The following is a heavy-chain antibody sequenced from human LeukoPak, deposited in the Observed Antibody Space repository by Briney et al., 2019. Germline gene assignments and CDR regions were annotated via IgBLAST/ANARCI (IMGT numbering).Heavy chain of an antibody. D-gene: IGHD2-15*01. CDR2: ISSSGSTI. J-gene: IGHJ4*02. V-gene: IGHV3-48*03. CDR1: GFTFSSYE. Sequence: PGGSLRLSCAASGFTFSSYEMNWVRQAPGKGLEWVSYISSSGSTIYYADSVKGRFTISRDNAKNSLYLQMNSLRAEDTAVYYCARVDCSGGSCYWGGSYWGQGTLVTVSS. CDR3: ARVDCSGGSCYWGGSY.